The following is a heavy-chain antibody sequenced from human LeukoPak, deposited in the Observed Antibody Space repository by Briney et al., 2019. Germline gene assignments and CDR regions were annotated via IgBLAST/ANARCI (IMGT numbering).Heavy chain of an antibody. J-gene: IGHJ5*02. CDR1: GDSFSSYY. V-gene: IGHV4-4*07. CDR3: ARGAYEGETYSGYDFWFDP. CDR2: IYTSGST. D-gene: IGHD5-12*01. Sequence: SETLSLTCTVSGDSFSSYYWSWIRQPPGKGLEWIGRIYTSGSTNYNPPLKSRVTMSVDTSKNQLSLKLRSVTAADTAVYFCARGAYEGETYSGYDFWFDPWGQGTLVTVSS.